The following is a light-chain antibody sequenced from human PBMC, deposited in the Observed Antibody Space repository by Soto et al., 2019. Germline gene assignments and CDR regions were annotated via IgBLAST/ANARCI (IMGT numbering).Light chain of an antibody. V-gene: IGKV3-20*01. CDR2: GAS. J-gene: IGKJ1*01. CDR1: QSISSY. Sequence: EILLTQSPAIVSLSPGERATLSCRASQSISSYLGWYQQKAGQTPRLLIYGASSRATGIPDRFSGSGYGTDFTLTISRLEPEDFAVYYCQQYGSSRTLGQGTKV. CDR3: QQYGSSRT.